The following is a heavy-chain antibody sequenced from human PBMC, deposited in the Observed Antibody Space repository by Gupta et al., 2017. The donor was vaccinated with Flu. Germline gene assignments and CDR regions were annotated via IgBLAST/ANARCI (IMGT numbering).Heavy chain of an antibody. V-gene: IGHV3-23*01. D-gene: IGHD3-22*01. CDR1: GFPLSLYS. Sequence: EAQLLASGGGLVQPGGSLRLSCSASGFPLSLYSVHGVRKATGKGREWLSESSGRGDKTYYAESLKGRFTISRDNPKNTVYLQVSSLRADDTAVDDGAKASTYYDASANYVPIDNWGPGVIVTVSS. CDR2: SSGRGDKT. J-gene: IGHJ4*02. CDR3: AKASTYYDASANYVPIDN.